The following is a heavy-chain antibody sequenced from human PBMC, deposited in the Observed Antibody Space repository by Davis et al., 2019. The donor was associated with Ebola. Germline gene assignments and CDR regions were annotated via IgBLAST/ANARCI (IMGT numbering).Heavy chain of an antibody. CDR3: AKLFTMVRGVIIMMDYFDY. CDR2: IYNGGRT. Sequence: GGSLRLSCAASGFTFSSYAMHWVRQAPGKGLEWVSVIYNGGRTFYADSLKGRFTISRHNLKNMLYLQMNSLRPEDTAVYYCAKLFTMVRGVIIMMDYFDYWGQGTLVTVSS. CDR1: GFTFSSYA. V-gene: IGHV3-NL1*01. D-gene: IGHD3-10*01. J-gene: IGHJ4*02.